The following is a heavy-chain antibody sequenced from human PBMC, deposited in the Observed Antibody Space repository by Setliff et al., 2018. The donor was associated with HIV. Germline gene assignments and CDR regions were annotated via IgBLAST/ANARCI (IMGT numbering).Heavy chain of an antibody. CDR2: IRSDGSNR. J-gene: IGHJ5*02. V-gene: IGHV3-33*01. CDR1: GFTFSYYA. Sequence: PGGSLRLSCETSGFTFSYYAMHWIRQAPGKGLEWVAVIRSDGSNRDYADSVKGRFAISRDNSKNTLYLQMDNLRAEDTAVYYCARDFQGLQAGWFGPWGQGVQVTV. D-gene: IGHD6-25*01. CDR3: ARDFQGLQAGWFGP.